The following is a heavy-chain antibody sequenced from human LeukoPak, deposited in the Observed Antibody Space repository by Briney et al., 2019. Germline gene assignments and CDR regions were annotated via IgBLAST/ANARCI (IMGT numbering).Heavy chain of an antibody. CDR3: ARGASGYDFWSGYWGAFDI. D-gene: IGHD3-3*01. Sequence: GGSLRLSCAASGFTFSSYAMHWVRQAPGKGLEWVAVISYDGSNKYYADSVKGRFTISRDNSKNTLYLQMNSLRAEDTAVYYCARGASGYDFWSGYWGAFDIWGQGTMVTVSS. CDR1: GFTFSSYA. V-gene: IGHV3-30-3*01. J-gene: IGHJ3*02. CDR2: ISYDGSNK.